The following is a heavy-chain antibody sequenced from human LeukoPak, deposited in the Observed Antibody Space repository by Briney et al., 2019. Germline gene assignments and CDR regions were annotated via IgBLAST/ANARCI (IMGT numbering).Heavy chain of an antibody. D-gene: IGHD3-22*01. CDR3: ATRPWLAGDSSGYIDY. Sequence: SETLSLTCTVSGGSISSYYWSWIRQPPGKGLEWIGYIYYSGSTNYNPPLKSRVTISVDTSKNQFSLKLSSVTAADTAVYYCATRPWLAGDSSGYIDYWGQGTLVTVSS. J-gene: IGHJ4*02. V-gene: IGHV4-59*12. CDR2: IYYSGST. CDR1: GGSISSYY.